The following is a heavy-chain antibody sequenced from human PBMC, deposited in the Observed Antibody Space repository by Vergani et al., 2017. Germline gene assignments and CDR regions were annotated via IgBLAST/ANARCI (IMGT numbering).Heavy chain of an antibody. CDR2: IWYDGSNK. J-gene: IGHJ4*02. CDR1: GFTFSSYS. D-gene: IGHD5-18*01. CDR3: ANTIRSWIRFDY. Sequence: QVQLVESGGGVVQPGRSLRLSCAASGFTFSSYSMHWVRQAPGKGLEWVAVIWYDGSNKYYADSVKGRFTISRDNSKNTLYLQMNSLRAEDTAVYYCANTIRSWIRFDYWGQGTLVTVSS. V-gene: IGHV3-33*06.